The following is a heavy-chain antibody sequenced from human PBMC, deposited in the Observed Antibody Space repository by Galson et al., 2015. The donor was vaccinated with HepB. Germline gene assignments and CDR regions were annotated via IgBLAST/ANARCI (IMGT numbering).Heavy chain of an antibody. Sequence: SLRLSCAASGFTVSSNYMSWVRQAPGKGLEWVSVIYSGGSTYYADSVKGRFTISRDNSKNTLYLQMNSLRAEDTAVYYCASPGYCSSTSCYTGLFGYYYYGMDVWGQGTTVTVSS. CDR2: IYSGGST. V-gene: IGHV3-53*01. CDR1: GFTVSSNY. CDR3: ASPGYCSSTSCYTGLFGYYYYGMDV. D-gene: IGHD2-2*02. J-gene: IGHJ6*02.